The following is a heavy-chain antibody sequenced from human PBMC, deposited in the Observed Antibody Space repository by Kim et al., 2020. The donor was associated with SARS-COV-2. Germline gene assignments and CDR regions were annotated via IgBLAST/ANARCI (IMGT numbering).Heavy chain of an antibody. CDR3: ARGRAHINNRFDY. Sequence: SETLSLTCTASDGSVSSSTYYWGWIRQPPGKGLEWIASIYYTGSTYYNPSLKSRVTISADTSKNQFSLKLTSVTAADTAVYFCARGRAHINNRFDYWGQGTLVTVSS. CDR2: IYYTGST. J-gene: IGHJ4*02. CDR1: DGSVSSSTYY. D-gene: IGHD2-21*01. V-gene: IGHV4-39*01.